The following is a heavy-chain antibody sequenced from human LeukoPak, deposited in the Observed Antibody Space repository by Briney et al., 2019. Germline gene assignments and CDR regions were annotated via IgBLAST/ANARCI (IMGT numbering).Heavy chain of an antibody. V-gene: IGHV3-23*01. CDR2: IRGRVDST. D-gene: IGHD3-22*01. CDR1: GFTFSNYA. CDR3: EKEDYDSSGGFDS. Sequence: GGSLTLSCPPSGFTFSNYAMSWVRQVPGKGLEWVSAIRGRVDSTYHADSVVGRFSIYRDNSKNPLYLQLNYLRAEDTAAYYCEKEDYDSSGGFDSWGQGTLVTVSS. J-gene: IGHJ4*02.